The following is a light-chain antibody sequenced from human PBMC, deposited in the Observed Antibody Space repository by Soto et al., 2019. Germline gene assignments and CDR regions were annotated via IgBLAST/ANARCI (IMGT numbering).Light chain of an antibody. J-gene: IGLJ3*02. CDR3: GTWDSSLSAGV. V-gene: IGLV1-51*01. Sequence: QSVLTQPPSVSAAPGQKVTISCSGGSSNIENDYVSWYQQHPGTAPKLLIYDNNKRPSGIPDRFSGSKSGTSATLGITGLQTGDEADYYCGTWDSSLSAGVFGGGTKVTVL. CDR2: DNN. CDR1: SSNIENDY.